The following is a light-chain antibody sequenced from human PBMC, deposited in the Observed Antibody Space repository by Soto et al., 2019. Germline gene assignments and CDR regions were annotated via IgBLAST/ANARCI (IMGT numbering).Light chain of an antibody. CDR2: GAS. Sequence: EIVMTQSPATLSVSPGERATLSCRASQSVSSNLAWYQQKPGQAPRLLIYGASTRATGIPARFSGSGSGTEFTINISSLQSEDFSAYYCQQYNNWPPYTFGQGTKLEIK. V-gene: IGKV3-15*01. CDR3: QQYNNWPPYT. J-gene: IGKJ2*01. CDR1: QSVSSN.